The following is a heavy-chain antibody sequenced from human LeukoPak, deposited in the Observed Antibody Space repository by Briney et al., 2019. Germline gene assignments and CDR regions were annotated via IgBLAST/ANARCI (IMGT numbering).Heavy chain of an antibody. V-gene: IGHV3-7*01. CDR2: IKQDGSEK. CDR3: TGDIDSSAYYSGY. CDR1: GFTFSRYW. D-gene: IGHD3-22*01. Sequence: GGSLRLSCAASGFTFSRYWMSWVRQPPGKGLEWVANIKQDGSEKYYLDSVKGRFTISRDNAKNSLYLQMNNLRSEDTAMYFYTGDIDSSAYYSGYWGQGTLVTVSS. J-gene: IGHJ4*02.